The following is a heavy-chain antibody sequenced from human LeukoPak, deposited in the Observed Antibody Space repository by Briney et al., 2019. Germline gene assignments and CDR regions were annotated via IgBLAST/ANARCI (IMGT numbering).Heavy chain of an antibody. CDR1: GGSISSSSYY. CDR3: ARQISGPAVAGIGFDY. V-gene: IGHV4-39*01. CDR2: IYYSGST. D-gene: IGHD6-19*01. Sequence: SETLSLTCTVSGGSISSSSYYWGWIRQPPGKGLEWIGSIYYSGSTYYNPSLKSRVTISVDTSKNQFSLKLSSVTAADTAVYYCARQISGPAVAGIGFDYWGQGTLVTVSS. J-gene: IGHJ4*02.